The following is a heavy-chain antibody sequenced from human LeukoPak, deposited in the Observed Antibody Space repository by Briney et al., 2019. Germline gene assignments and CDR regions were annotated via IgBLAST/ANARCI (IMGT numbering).Heavy chain of an antibody. Sequence: GEPLKISCKDSGYRFTSFWIGWVRQIPGKGLEWMGIIYPGDSDTRYRTSFQGEVTILADKCINTAYLQWSSLKASDTAIYYCARRGEAMDPFDYWGQGTLVTVSS. V-gene: IGHV5-51*01. D-gene: IGHD5-18*01. J-gene: IGHJ4*02. CDR3: ARRGEAMDPFDY. CDR2: IYPGDSDT. CDR1: GYRFTSFW.